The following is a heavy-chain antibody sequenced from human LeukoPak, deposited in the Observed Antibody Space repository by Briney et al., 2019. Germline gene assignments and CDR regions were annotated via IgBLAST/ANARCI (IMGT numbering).Heavy chain of an antibody. CDR2: MNPNSGNT. V-gene: IGHV1-8*01. CDR3: ARAPPMVPGVIFCYGMDV. CDR1: GYAFANYD. Sequence: VASVKVSCKASGYAFANYDINWVRQAPGRGLEWMGWMNPNSGNTGSAQNFQGRVTLTTDTSIITAYMELSSLRSEDTAVYYCARAPPMVPGVIFCYGMDVWGQGTTVTVSS. J-gene: IGHJ6*02. D-gene: IGHD3-10*01.